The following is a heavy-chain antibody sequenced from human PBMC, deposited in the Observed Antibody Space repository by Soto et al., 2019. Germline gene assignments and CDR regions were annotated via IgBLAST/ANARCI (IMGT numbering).Heavy chain of an antibody. J-gene: IGHJ6*03. V-gene: IGHV4-59*08. CDR2: IYYSGST. CDR3: ASSSYCSSTSCYDPYYYYYMDV. Sequence: QVQLQESGPGLVKPSETLSLTCTVSGGSISSYYWSWIRQPPGKGLEWIGYIYYSGSTNYNPSLKSRVTISVDTSKNQFSLKLSSVTAADTAVYYCASSSYCSSTSCYDPYYYYYMDVWGKVTTVTVSS. D-gene: IGHD2-2*01. CDR1: GGSISSYY.